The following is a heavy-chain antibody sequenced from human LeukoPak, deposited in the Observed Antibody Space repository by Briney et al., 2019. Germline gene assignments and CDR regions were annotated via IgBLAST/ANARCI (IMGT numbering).Heavy chain of an antibody. D-gene: IGHD3-10*01. V-gene: IGHV3-7*01. Sequence: GGSLRLSCAASGFTFSSYWMSWVRQAPGKGLEWVANIKQDGSEKYYVDSVKGRFTISRDNAKNSLYLQMSSLRAEDTAVYYCARDTLWRIGELSAFDIWGQGTMVTVSS. CDR3: ARDTLWRIGELSAFDI. CDR2: IKQDGSEK. J-gene: IGHJ3*02. CDR1: GFTFSSYW.